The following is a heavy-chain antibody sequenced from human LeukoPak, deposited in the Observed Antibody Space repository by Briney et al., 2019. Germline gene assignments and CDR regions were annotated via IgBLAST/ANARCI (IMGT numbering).Heavy chain of an antibody. J-gene: IGHJ6*03. CDR2: ISRSGSTK. CDR3: ARESITIFGVVIRYYYMDV. Sequence: TGGSLRLSCAASGFTFSDYNMRWIRQAPGKGLEWVSSISRSGSTKYYADSVKGRFTISRDNAKNSLFLQMNSLRAEDTAVYYCARESITIFGVVIRYYYMDVWGKGTTVTVSS. V-gene: IGHV3-11*04. CDR1: GFTFSDYN. D-gene: IGHD3-3*01.